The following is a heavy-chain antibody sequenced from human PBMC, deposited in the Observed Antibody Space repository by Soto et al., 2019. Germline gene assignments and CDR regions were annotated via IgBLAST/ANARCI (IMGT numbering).Heavy chain of an antibody. D-gene: IGHD6-13*01. Sequence: PGESLKISCAASGFTFTEFYMSWFRQTPGKGLEWVSYISSGGTSTYFAESVKGRFTISRDNAKNSVYLQMNFLTAEDTAVYYCARLGSIAAAGTPDYWGQGTQVTVSS. CDR1: GFTFTEFY. CDR2: ISSGGTST. CDR3: ARLGSIAAAGTPDY. V-gene: IGHV3-11*01. J-gene: IGHJ4*02.